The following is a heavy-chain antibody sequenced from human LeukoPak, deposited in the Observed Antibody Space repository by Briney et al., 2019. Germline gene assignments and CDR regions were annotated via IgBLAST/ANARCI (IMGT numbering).Heavy chain of an antibody. D-gene: IGHD3-10*01. CDR3: ARASQSMVRGVYFVY. Sequence: GGSLRLSCSLSGFTFSSYWMSWVRHARGKGLEWVANIKQDGREKYSVSSVKGRFTISRHNAKNSLYLQMNSLRAEDTAVYYCARASQSMVRGVYFVYWGEETLVTVS. CDR2: IKQDGREK. CDR1: GFTFSSYW. J-gene: IGHJ4*02. V-gene: IGHV3-7*01.